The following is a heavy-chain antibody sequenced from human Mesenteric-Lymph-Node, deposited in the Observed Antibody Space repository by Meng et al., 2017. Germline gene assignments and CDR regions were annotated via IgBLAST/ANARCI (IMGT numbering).Heavy chain of an antibody. Sequence: SETLSLTCTVPGGSISSSSYYWGWIRQPPGKGLEWIGSIYYSGSTYYNPSLKSRVTISVDTSKNQFSLKLSSVTAADTAVYYCASLYHIVVVVAADADDAFDIWGQGTMVTVSS. CDR3: ASLYHIVVVVAADADDAFDI. V-gene: IGHV4-39*07. D-gene: IGHD2-15*01. CDR2: IYYSGST. CDR1: GGSISSSSYY. J-gene: IGHJ3*02.